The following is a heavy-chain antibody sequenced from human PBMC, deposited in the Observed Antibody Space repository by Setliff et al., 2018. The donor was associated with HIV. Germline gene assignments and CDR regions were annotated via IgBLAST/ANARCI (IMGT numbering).Heavy chain of an antibody. Sequence: SETLSLTCTVSGGSISSHYWSWIRQPPGKGLEWIGNIYYSGSTNYNPSLKSRVTISVDTSKDQFSLKLSSVTAADTAVYYRATYSAGEGGRGYWGQGRLVTVSS. CDR3: ATYSAGEGGRGY. J-gene: IGHJ4*02. CDR2: IYYSGST. V-gene: IGHV4-59*11. D-gene: IGHD1-26*01. CDR1: GGSISSHY.